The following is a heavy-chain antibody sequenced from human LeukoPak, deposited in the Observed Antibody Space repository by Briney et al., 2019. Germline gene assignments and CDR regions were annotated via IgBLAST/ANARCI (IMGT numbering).Heavy chain of an antibody. CDR3: AKAMGSRSGYAIDY. D-gene: IGHD5-12*01. Sequence: GGSLRLSCAASGFTFDDYAMHWVRQAPGKGLEWVSGISWNSGSIGYADSVEGRFTISRDNAKNSLYLQMNSLRAEDTALYYCAKAMGSRSGYAIDYWGQGTLVTVSS. CDR1: GFTFDDYA. CDR2: ISWNSGSI. V-gene: IGHV3-9*01. J-gene: IGHJ4*02.